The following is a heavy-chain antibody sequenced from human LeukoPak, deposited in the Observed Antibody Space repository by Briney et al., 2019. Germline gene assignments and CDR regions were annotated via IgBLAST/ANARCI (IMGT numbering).Heavy chain of an antibody. J-gene: IGHJ4*02. V-gene: IGHV4-30-4*08. CDR3: ARDSNRGGFDY. CDR1: GGSISSGDYY. D-gene: IGHD6-13*01. Sequence: SETLSLTCTVSGGSISSGDYYWSWIRQPPGKGLEWIGYIYYSGSTYYNPSLKSRVTISVDTSKNQFSLKLSSVTAADTAVYYCARDSNRGGFDYGGRETLVTVSS. CDR2: IYYSGST.